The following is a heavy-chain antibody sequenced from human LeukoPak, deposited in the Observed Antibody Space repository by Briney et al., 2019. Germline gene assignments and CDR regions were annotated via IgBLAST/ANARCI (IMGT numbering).Heavy chain of an antibody. Sequence: SVKVSCKASGGTFSSYTIGWVRQAPGQGLEWMGRIIPILGIANYAQKFQGRVTITADKSTSTAYMELSSLRSEDTAVYYCARDRVRFLEWFSDAFDIWGQGTMVTVSS. V-gene: IGHV1-69*04. D-gene: IGHD3-3*01. CDR1: GGTFSSYT. CDR2: IIPILGIA. J-gene: IGHJ3*02. CDR3: ARDRVRFLEWFSDAFDI.